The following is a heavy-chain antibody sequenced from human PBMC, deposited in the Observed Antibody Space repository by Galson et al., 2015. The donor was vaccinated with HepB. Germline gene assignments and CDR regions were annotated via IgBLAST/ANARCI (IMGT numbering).Heavy chain of an antibody. CDR1: GYSFTSYW. V-gene: IGHV5-10-1*01. J-gene: IGHJ4*02. CDR3: ARIDRAVAGISLWLDY. D-gene: IGHD6-19*01. Sequence: QSGAEVKKPGESLRISCKGSGYSFTSYWISWVRQMPGKGLEWMGRIDPSDSYSNYSPSFQGHVTISADKSISTAYLQWSSLKASDTAMYYCARIDRAVAGISLWLDYWGQGTLVTVSS. CDR2: IDPSDSYS.